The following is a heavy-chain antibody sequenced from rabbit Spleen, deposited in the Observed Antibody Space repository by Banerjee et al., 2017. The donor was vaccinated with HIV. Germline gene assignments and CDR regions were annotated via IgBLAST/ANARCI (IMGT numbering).Heavy chain of an antibody. Sequence: QEQLEESGGDLVKPEGSLTLTCTASGFSFSSNYYMCWVRQAPGKGLEWIACIYAGSSGSTYYASWAKGRFTISKTSSTTVTLQMTSLTAADTATYFCARGDGPVGNAYRWWGPGTLVTV. J-gene: IGHJ4*01. CDR3: ARGDGPVGNAYRW. CDR2: IYAGSSGST. D-gene: IGHD6-1*01. V-gene: IGHV1S45*01. CDR1: GFSFSSNYY.